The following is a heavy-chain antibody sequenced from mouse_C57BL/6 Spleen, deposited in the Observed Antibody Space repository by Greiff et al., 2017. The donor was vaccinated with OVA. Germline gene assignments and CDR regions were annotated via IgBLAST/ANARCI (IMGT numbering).Heavy chain of an antibody. J-gene: IGHJ2*01. CDR3: ARWSGPYFDY. V-gene: IGHV1-26*01. Sequence: VQLQQSGPELVKPGASVKISCKASGYTFTDYYMNWVKQSHGKSLEWIGDINPNNGGTSYNQKFKGKATLTVDKSSSTAYMELRSLTSEDSAVYYCARWSGPYFDYWGQGTTLTVSS. CDR1: GYTFTDYY. CDR2: INPNNGGT. D-gene: IGHD3-1*01.